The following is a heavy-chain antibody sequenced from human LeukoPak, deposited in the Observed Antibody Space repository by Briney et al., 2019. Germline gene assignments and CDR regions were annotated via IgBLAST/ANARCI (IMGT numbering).Heavy chain of an antibody. CDR3: ASTLRSSGYTFDY. V-gene: IGHV4-59*08. Sequence: SETLSLTCTVSGGSISSYYWSWIRQPPGKGLEWIGYIYYSGSTNYNPSLKSRVTISVDTSKNQFSLKLSSVTAADTAVYYCASTLRSSGYTFDYWGQGTLVTVSS. D-gene: IGHD3-22*01. J-gene: IGHJ4*02. CDR1: GGSISSYY. CDR2: IYYSGST.